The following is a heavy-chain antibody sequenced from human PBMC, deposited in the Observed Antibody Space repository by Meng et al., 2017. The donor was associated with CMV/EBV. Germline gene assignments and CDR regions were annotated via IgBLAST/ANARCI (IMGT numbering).Heavy chain of an antibody. D-gene: IGHD3-22*01. CDR2: ISGSGGST. CDR3: AKDYDSSGLGAYYFDY. Sequence: GESLKISCAASGFTFSSYAMSWGRQAPGKGLEWVSAISGSGGSTYYADSVKGRFTISRDNSKNTLYLQMNSLRAEDTAVYYCAKDYDSSGLGAYYFDYWGQGTLVTVSS. V-gene: IGHV3-23*01. J-gene: IGHJ4*02. CDR1: GFTFSSYA.